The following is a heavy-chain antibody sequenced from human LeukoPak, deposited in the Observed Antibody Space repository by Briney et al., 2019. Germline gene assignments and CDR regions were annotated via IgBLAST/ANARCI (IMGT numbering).Heavy chain of an antibody. D-gene: IGHD5-18*01. CDR2: INAGNGNT. Sequence: PMASVKVSCKASGYTFTSYAMHWVRQAPGQRLEWMGWINAGNGNTKYSQKFQGRVTITRDTSASTAYMELSSLRSEDTAVYYCATIVDTAMVAFDYWGQGTLVTVSS. CDR1: GYTFTSYA. CDR3: ATIVDTAMVAFDY. J-gene: IGHJ4*02. V-gene: IGHV1-3*01.